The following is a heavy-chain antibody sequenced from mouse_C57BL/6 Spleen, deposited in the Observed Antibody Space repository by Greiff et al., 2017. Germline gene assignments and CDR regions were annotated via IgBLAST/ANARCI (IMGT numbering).Heavy chain of an antibody. Sequence: VQLQQSGPELVKPGASVKISCKASGYAFSSSWMNWVKQRPGKGLEWIGRIYPGDGDTYYNGKFKGKATLTADKSSSTAYMQLSSLTSEDSAVYFCAEIYGSPAYWGQGTLVTVSA. D-gene: IGHD1-1*01. CDR2: IYPGDGDT. V-gene: IGHV1-82*01. CDR1: GYAFSSSW. J-gene: IGHJ3*01. CDR3: AEIYGSPAY.